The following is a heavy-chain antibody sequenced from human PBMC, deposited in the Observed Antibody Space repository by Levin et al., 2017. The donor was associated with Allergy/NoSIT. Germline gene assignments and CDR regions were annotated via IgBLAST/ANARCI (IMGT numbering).Heavy chain of an antibody. V-gene: IGHV3-21*01. Sequence: GGSLRLSCAASGFTFSGYSMNWVRHAPGKGLEWVSSISTTSSYIYYAGSVKGRFTISRDNAKNSLYLQMNSLRAEDTAVYYCAREGDCTTTRCYTAAFDIWGQGAMVTVSS. CDR2: ISTTSSYI. CDR1: GFTFSGYS. CDR3: AREGDCTTTRCYTAAFDI. J-gene: IGHJ3*02. D-gene: IGHD2-2*02.